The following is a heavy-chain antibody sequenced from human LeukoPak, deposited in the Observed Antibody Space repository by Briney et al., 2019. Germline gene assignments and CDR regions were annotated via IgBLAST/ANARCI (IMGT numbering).Heavy chain of an antibody. Sequence: GGSLRLSCAASGFTFSSYAMSWVRLDPGQGLGGVSAIGGSGSSTYYADSVKGRFTISRDNTTNTLYLQMISLRAEDTAVYYCAKVYIAVAGTVDYWGQGTLVTVSS. D-gene: IGHD6-19*01. J-gene: IGHJ4*02. CDR2: IGGSGSST. CDR1: GFTFSSYA. V-gene: IGHV3-23*01. CDR3: AKVYIAVAGTVDY.